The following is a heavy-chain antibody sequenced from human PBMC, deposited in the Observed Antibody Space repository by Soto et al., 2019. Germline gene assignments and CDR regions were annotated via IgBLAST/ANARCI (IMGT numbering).Heavy chain of an antibody. D-gene: IGHD3-3*02. Sequence: PSETLSLTCTVSGISINSSGYYWGWLRQPPGKGLEWIGSMFYGVSTYYNPSLKSRVTVSVDTSKNQFSLNLRSVTAADTAVYYCARLPTRHLVDYWGQGTLVTVSS. CDR2: MFYGVST. CDR1: GISINSSGYY. V-gene: IGHV4-39*01. CDR3: ARLPTRHLVDY. J-gene: IGHJ4*02.